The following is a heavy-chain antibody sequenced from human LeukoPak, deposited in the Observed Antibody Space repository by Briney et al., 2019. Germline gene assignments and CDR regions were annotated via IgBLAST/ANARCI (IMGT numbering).Heavy chain of an antibody. J-gene: IGHJ5*02. V-gene: IGHV4-30-4*01. Sequence: PSQTLSLTCTVSGGSISSGDYYWGWIRQPPGKGREWIAYMYYSGSTYYNPSLKSPVTMSADTSKNQLSLKLSSVTAADTAVYYCARPYYYDSRIDHWGQGILVTVSS. CDR3: ARPYYYDSRIDH. CDR1: GGSISSGDYY. CDR2: MYYSGST. D-gene: IGHD3-22*01.